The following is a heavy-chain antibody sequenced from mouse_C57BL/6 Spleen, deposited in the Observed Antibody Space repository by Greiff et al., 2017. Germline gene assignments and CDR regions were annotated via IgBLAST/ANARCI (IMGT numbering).Heavy chain of an antibody. CDR1: GYTFTSYW. V-gene: IGHV1-55*01. D-gene: IGHD1-1*01. CDR3: AREDYFGSSYAYFDV. CDR2: IYPGSGST. J-gene: IGHJ1*03. Sequence: QVQLQQPGAELVKPGASVKMSCKASGYTFTSYWITWVKQRPGQGLEWIGDIYPGSGSTNYNEKFKSKATLTVDTSSSTAYMQLSSLPSEDSAVYDCAREDYFGSSYAYFDVWGTGTMVTVSA.